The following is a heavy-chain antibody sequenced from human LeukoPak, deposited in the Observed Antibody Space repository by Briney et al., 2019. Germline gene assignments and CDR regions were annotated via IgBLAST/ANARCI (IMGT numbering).Heavy chain of an antibody. V-gene: IGHV3-69-1*01. D-gene: IGHD1-26*01. Sequence: GGSLRLSCAASGFTFSDYQMSWIRQAPGKGLEWVSSISSSGTIYDADSVKGRFTISRDNAKNSLYLQINSLRAEDTAVYYCARWEIRTDAFNIWGRGTMVTVSS. CDR2: ISSSGTI. J-gene: IGHJ3*02. CDR3: ARWEIRTDAFNI. CDR1: GFTFSDYQ.